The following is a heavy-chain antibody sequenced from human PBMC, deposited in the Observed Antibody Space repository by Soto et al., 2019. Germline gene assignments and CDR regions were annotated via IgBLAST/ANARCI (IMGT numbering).Heavy chain of an antibody. Sequence: QVQLVESGGGVVQPGRSLRLSCAASGFTFSSYAMHWVRQAPGKGLEWVAAISYDGSNKYYADSVKGRFTISSDNSKNTLDLQMNRLRAEDTAVYFCARPLWRDDYNCGYFDLWGRGTLVTVSS. CDR2: ISYDGSNK. V-gene: IGHV3-30-3*01. D-gene: IGHD4-4*01. J-gene: IGHJ2*01. CDR1: GFTFSSYA. CDR3: ARPLWRDDYNCGYFDL.